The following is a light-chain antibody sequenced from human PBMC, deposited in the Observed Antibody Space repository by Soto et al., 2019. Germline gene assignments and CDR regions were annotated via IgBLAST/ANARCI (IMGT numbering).Light chain of an antibody. J-gene: IGLJ1*01. CDR3: SSYAGSNNLNV. CDR1: SSDVGGYNY. CDR2: EVS. Sequence: QSALTQPPSASGSPGQSVTISCTGTSSDVGGYNYVSWYQQHPGKAPKLMIYEVSKRPSGVPDRFSGSNSGNTASLTVSGLQAEDEADYYCSSYAGSNNLNVFGTGTKLTVL. V-gene: IGLV2-8*01.